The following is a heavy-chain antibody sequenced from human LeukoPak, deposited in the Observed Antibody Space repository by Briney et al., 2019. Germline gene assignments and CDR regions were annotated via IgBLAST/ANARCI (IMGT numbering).Heavy chain of an antibody. Sequence: ASVKVSCKASGYTFTSYGISWVRQAPGQGLEWMGWISAYNGNTNYAQKLQGRVTMTTDTSTSTAYMELRSLRSDDTAVYYCARGRDGYNYGYYYYYMDVWGKGTTVTVSS. CDR3: ARGRDGYNYGYYYYYMDV. V-gene: IGHV1-18*01. CDR2: ISAYNGNT. J-gene: IGHJ6*03. D-gene: IGHD5-24*01. CDR1: GYTFTSYG.